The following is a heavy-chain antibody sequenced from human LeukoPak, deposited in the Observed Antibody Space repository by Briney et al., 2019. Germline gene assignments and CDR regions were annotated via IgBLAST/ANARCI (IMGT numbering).Heavy chain of an antibody. V-gene: IGHV3-30*02. D-gene: IGHD3-22*01. CDR2: IRYDGSNK. CDR3: AKDQGDSSGLDDY. Sequence: PGGSLRLSCAASGFTFSSYGMHWVRQAPGKGLEWVAFIRYDGSNKYYADSVKGRFTISRDNSKNTLYLQMSSLRAEDTAVYYCAKDQGDSSGLDDYWGQGTLVTVSS. J-gene: IGHJ4*02. CDR1: GFTFSSYG.